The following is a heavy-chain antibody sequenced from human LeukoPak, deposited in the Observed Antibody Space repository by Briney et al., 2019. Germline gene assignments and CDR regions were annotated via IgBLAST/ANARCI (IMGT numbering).Heavy chain of an antibody. D-gene: IGHD4-17*01. CDR3: ARDPDYGDYYFDY. Sequence: GASVKVSCKASGYTFTSYGISWVRQAPGQGLEWMGWISAYNGNTNYAQKLQGRVTIPRDTSASTAYMELSSLRSEDTAVYYCARDPDYGDYYFDYWGQGTLVTVSS. V-gene: IGHV1-18*01. CDR2: ISAYNGNT. J-gene: IGHJ4*02. CDR1: GYTFTSYG.